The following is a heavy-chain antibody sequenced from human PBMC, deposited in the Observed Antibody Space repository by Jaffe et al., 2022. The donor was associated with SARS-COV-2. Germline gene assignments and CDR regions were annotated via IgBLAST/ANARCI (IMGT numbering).Heavy chain of an antibody. CDR3: ARGDTAVAGYYSNYYGMYV. CDR1: GASISSNYY. D-gene: IGHD6-19*01. V-gene: IGHV4-59*01. CDR2: VHSSGGT. Sequence: QVQLQQSGPGLVKPSETLSLTCTVSGASISSNYYWTWIRQPPGKGLEWIGYVHSSGGTNYNPSLKSRVTISVDTSKSQFSLMLTSVTAADTAMYYCARGDTAVAGYYSNYYGMYVWGQGTTVTVSS. J-gene: IGHJ6*02.